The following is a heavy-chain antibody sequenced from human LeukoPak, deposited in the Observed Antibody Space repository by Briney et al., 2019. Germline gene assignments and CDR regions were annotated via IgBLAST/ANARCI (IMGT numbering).Heavy chain of an antibody. D-gene: IGHD6-13*01. Sequence: GGSLRLSCAASGFTFSSYWMSWVRQAPGKGLEWVANIKQDGSEKYCVDSVRGRFTISRDNAKNSLYLQMNSPRAEDTAVYYCARGPYSSSWFWGQGTLVTVSS. V-gene: IGHV3-7*01. J-gene: IGHJ4*02. CDR2: IKQDGSEK. CDR3: ARGPYSSSWF. CDR1: GFTFSSYW.